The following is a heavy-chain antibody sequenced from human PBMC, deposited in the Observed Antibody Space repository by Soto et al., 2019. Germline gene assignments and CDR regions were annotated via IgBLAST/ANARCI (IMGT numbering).Heavy chain of an antibody. CDR3: ARAGDYDYIWGSYRADWFDP. J-gene: IGHJ5*02. CDR2: ISGSGSDI. D-gene: IGHD3-16*02. Sequence: EVQVVESGGGLVKPGGSLRLSCAASGFTFRSYSINWVRQAPGKGLEWVSSISGSGSDIYYAESVKGRFTISRDNAKNSLYLQMTSLRAEDTAGYYCARAGDYDYIWGSYRADWFDPWGQGTLVTVSS. V-gene: IGHV3-21*06. CDR1: GFTFRSYS.